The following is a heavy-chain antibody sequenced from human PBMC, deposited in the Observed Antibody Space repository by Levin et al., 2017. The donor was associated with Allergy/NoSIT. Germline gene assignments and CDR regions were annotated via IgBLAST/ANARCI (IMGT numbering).Heavy chain of an antibody. D-gene: IGHD2-15*01. CDR1: GLTFINAW. CDR2: IKSKFNGGTT. V-gene: IGHV3-15*05. CDR3: TRRYCAGGGCYGEDL. Sequence: GESLKISCEASGLTFINAWMTWVRQAPGKGLEWVGRIKSKFNGGTTDYAAPVRGRFTISRDDSKNTLYLQMDSLKTEDTGVYYCTRRYCAGGGCYGEDLWGQGTLVTVSS. J-gene: IGHJ4*02.